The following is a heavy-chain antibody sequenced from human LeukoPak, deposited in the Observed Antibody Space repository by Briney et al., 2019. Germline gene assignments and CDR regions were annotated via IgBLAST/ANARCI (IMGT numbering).Heavy chain of an antibody. CDR3: AKGRFVVVPAAILRFDY. J-gene: IGHJ4*02. CDR1: GFTFSNYA. Sequence: PGGSLRLSCAASGFTFSNYAMSWVRQAPGKGLEWVSAISGSGGSTYYADSVKGRFTISRDNSKNTLYLQMNSLRAEDTAVYYCAKGRFVVVPAAILRFDYWGQGTLVTVSS. CDR2: ISGSGGST. D-gene: IGHD2-2*01. V-gene: IGHV3-23*01.